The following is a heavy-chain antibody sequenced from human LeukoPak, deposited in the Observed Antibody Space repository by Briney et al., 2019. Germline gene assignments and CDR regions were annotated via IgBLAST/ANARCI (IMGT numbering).Heavy chain of an antibody. CDR1: GFTVSSNY. J-gene: IGHJ3*02. CDR2: IYSGGST. Sequence: GGSLRLSCAASGFTVSSNYMSWVRQGPGKGLEWVSIIYSGGSTYYADSVKGRFTISRDNSKSTLYLQMNSLRAEDTAVYYCARVDGAFDIWGQGQWSPSLQ. V-gene: IGHV3-66*01. D-gene: IGHD3-9*01. CDR3: ARVDGAFDI.